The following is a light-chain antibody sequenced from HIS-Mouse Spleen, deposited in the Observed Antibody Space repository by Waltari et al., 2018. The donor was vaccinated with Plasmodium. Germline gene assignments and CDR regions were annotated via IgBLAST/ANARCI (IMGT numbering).Light chain of an antibody. CDR2: EAS. J-gene: IGKJ3*01. V-gene: IGKV1-33*01. CDR1: QDISNY. Sequence: DIQMTQSPSSLSASVGDRVTITCQASQDISNYLNWYQQKPGKAPKLLSYEASNLETGVPSRFSGSGSGTDFTFTISSLQPEDIATYYCQQYDNLPPLFTFGPGTKVDIK. CDR3: QQYDNLPPLFT.